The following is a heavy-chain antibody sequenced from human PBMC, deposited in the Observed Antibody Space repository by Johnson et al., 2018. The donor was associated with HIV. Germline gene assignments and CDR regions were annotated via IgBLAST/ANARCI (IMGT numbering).Heavy chain of an antibody. CDR1: GFTFSSNY. V-gene: IGHV3-53*01. D-gene: IGHD1-26*01. CDR2: IYSGGST. J-gene: IGHJ3*02. CDR3: AKDRGSYYFYAFDI. Sequence: VQLVESGGGLIQPGGSLRLSCAASGFTFSSNYMSWVRQAPGKGLVWVSIIYSGGSTYYADSVRGRFTISRDNSKNTLYLQMTSLRAEDTAVYYCAKDRGSYYFYAFDIWGQGTMVTVSS.